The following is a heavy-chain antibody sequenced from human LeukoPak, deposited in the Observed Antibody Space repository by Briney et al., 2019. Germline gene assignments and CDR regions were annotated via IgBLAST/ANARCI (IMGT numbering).Heavy chain of an antibody. CDR2: IYTSGTT. D-gene: IGHD3-10*01. V-gene: IGHV4-61*02. CDR1: GCSISSGSYY. CDR3: ARGPRGEHYFNY. Sequence: KPSETLSLTCAVSGCSISSGSYYWSCLRQPAGMGLEWIGRIYTSGTTNYNPSLKSRVTMSVDTSKNQFSLKLSSVTAADTAVYFCARGPRGEHYFNYWGQGTLVTVSS. J-gene: IGHJ4*02.